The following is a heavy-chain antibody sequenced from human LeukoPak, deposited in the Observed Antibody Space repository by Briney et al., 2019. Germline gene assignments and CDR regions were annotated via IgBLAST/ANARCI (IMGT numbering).Heavy chain of an antibody. D-gene: IGHD5-24*01. CDR1: GFTFSNYD. J-gene: IGHJ4*02. Sequence: GGSLRLSCAASGFTFSNYDMTWVRQAPGKGLEWVSSISATTIYRFSAGSVRGRFTISRDNVENSLCLQMNDLRREDTAVYYCARIGLGRDAYNSFDYWGQGTLVIVSS. CDR3: ARIGLGRDAYNSFDY. CDR2: ISATTIYR. V-gene: IGHV3-21*01.